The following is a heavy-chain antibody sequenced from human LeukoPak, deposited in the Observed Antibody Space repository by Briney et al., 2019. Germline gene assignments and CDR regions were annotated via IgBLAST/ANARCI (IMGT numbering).Heavy chain of an antibody. D-gene: IGHD2-15*01. CDR1: GFTFSSYA. V-gene: IGHV3-23*01. Sequence: GGSLRLSCAASGFTFSSYAMSWVRQAPGKGLEWVSGISGSGGTTYHADSVKGRFTISRDNSKNTLYLQMNSLRAEDTAVYYCAKDGRYCRGGRCYSGDFSYYMDVWGKGTKVTVSS. J-gene: IGHJ6*03. CDR2: ISGSGGTT. CDR3: AKDGRYCRGGRCYSGDFSYYMDV.